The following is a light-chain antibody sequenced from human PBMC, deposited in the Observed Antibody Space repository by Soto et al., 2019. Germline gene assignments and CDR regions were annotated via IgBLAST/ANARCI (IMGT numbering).Light chain of an antibody. J-gene: IGLJ2*01. Sequence: QSALTQPPSASGSPGQSVTISCTGTSSDVGGYNYVSWYQQHPGKAPKLMIYEVSKRPSGVPDRFSGSKSGNTASLTVSGLQAEDEADYYCSSYAGSNNLRIRVRWVVFGGGTKLTVL. CDR3: SSYAGSNNLRIRVRWVV. CDR2: EVS. V-gene: IGLV2-8*01. CDR1: SSDVGGYNY.